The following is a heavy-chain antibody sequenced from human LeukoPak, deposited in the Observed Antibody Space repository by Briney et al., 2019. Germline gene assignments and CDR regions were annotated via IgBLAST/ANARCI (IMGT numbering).Heavy chain of an antibody. CDR2: VYYNGNT. D-gene: IGHD4-17*01. CDR1: GGSITSSNYY. V-gene: IGHV4-39*07. Sequence: SETLSLTCSVSGGSITSSNYYWGWIRQPPGKGLEWIANVYYNGNTYYSPSLKSRITISVDVSKNQFSLKVTSVTAADTAVYYCARLGGDSLYYYYYYMDVWGKGTTVTVSS. J-gene: IGHJ6*03. CDR3: ARLGGDSLYYYYYYMDV.